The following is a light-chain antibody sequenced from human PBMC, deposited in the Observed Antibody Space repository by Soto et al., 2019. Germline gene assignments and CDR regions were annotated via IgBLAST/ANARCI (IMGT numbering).Light chain of an antibody. CDR1: YSDVGGYSY. CDR3: YSYAGSNNFV. V-gene: IGLV2-8*01. Sequence: QSALTQPPSASGSPGQSVTISCTGTYSDVGGYSYVSWYQQHPGKAPKLMIYGVNKRPSGVPDRFSGSKSGNTASLTVSGLQAEDEADYYCYSYAGSNNFVFGTGTKLTVL. CDR2: GVN. J-gene: IGLJ1*01.